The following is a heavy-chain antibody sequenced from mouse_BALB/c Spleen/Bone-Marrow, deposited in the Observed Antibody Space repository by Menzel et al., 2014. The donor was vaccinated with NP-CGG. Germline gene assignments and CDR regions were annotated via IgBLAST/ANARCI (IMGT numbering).Heavy chain of an antibody. V-gene: IGHV1S29*02. D-gene: IGHD2-2*01. CDR1: GYTFTDYN. CDR2: IYPYNGGT. J-gene: IGHJ4*01. Sequence: EVKLMESGPELVKPGASVKISCKASGYTFTDYNMQWVKQSHGKSLEWIGYIYPYNGGTGYNQKFRSRATLTVDSSSSTAYTELRSLTSEDSAVYYCAREGGYYDAMDYWGQGTSVTVSS. CDR3: AREGGYYDAMDY.